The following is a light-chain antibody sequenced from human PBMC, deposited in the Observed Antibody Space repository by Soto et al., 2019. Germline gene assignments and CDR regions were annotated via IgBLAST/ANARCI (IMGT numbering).Light chain of an antibody. V-gene: IGKV3-20*01. J-gene: IGKJ2*01. Sequence: EILFTQSPCTLSLSPGERATLSCRASQSVTSSYIAWYQQKPGQAPRLLMFGASGRANGIPDRFSGSGSGADFTLTLRRLEPEDFALYYCQQYGSSHMYAFGQGTKVEI. CDR3: QQYGSSHMYA. CDR2: GAS. CDR1: QSVTSSY.